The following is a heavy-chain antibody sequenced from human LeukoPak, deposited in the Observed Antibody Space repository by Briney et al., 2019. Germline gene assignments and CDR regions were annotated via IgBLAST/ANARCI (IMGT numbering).Heavy chain of an antibody. D-gene: IGHD3-9*01. CDR3: ARKYDILTGYDNWFDP. V-gene: IGHV1-2*02. Sequence: ASVKVSCKASGYTFTGYYMHWVRQAPGQGLEWMGWINPNTGATKYAEKFQGRVTMTGDTSISTGYMELSSLRSDDTAVYFCARKYDILTGYDNWFDPWGQGTLVTVSS. CDR1: GYTFTGYY. CDR2: INPNTGAT. J-gene: IGHJ5*02.